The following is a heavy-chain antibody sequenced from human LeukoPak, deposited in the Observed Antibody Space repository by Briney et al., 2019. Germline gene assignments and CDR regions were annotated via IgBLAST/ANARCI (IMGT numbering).Heavy chain of an antibody. D-gene: IGHD3-22*01. CDR3: ARDYDSSGYLIDY. CDR2: INWNGGST. CDR1: GFTLEDYG. Sequence: GGSLRLSCVASGFTLEDYGMSWVRQGPGKGLEWVSGINWNGGSTGYADSVKGRFTISRDNAKNSLYLQMNSLRAEDTALYNCARDYDSSGYLIDYWGQRTLVTVSS. V-gene: IGHV3-20*01. J-gene: IGHJ4*02.